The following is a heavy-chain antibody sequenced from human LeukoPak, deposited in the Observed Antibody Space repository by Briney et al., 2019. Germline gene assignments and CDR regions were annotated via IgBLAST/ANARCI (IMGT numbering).Heavy chain of an antibody. D-gene: IGHD6-19*01. CDR1: GYTFTSYD. Sequence: VASVKVSCKASGYTFTSYDINWVRQATGQGLEWMGWMNPNSGNTGYAQKFQGRVTMTRNTSISTAYMELSSLRSEDTAVYYCACSEGAVAGLTSFDYWGQGTLVTVSS. V-gene: IGHV1-8*01. CDR2: MNPNSGNT. J-gene: IGHJ4*02. CDR3: ACSEGAVAGLTSFDY.